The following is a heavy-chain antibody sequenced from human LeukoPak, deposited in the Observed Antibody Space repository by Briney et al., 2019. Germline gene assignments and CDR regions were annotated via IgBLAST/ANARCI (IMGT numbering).Heavy chain of an antibody. CDR3: ARVSHHRGYSSGRYGAFDY. D-gene: IGHD6-19*01. CDR1: GGTFSSYA. Sequence: SVKVSCKASGGTFSSYAISWVRQAPGQGLEWMGGIIPIFGTANYAQKFQGRVTITADESTSTAYMELSSLRSEDTAVYYCARVSHHRGYSSGRYGAFDYWGQGTLVTVSS. CDR2: IIPIFGTA. J-gene: IGHJ4*02. V-gene: IGHV1-69*13.